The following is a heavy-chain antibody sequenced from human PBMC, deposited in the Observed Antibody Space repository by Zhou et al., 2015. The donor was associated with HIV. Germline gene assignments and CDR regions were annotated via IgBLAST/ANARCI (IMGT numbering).Heavy chain of an antibody. Sequence: QVQLVQSGAEVKKPGSSVKVSCKASGGTFSSYAISWVRQAPGQGLEWMGGIIPIFGTANYAQKFQGRVTITADESTSTAYMELSSLRSEDTAVYYCAREGEGYNWNDVKSRQRGSWFDPWGQGTLVTVSS. CDR2: IIPIFGTA. D-gene: IGHD1-20*01. CDR1: GGTFSSYA. V-gene: IGHV1-69*01. J-gene: IGHJ5*02. CDR3: AREGEGYNWNDVKSRQRGSWFDP.